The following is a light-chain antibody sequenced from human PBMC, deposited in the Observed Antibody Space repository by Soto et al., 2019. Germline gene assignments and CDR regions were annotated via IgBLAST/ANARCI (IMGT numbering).Light chain of an antibody. CDR3: AAWDDSLSGWV. CDR2: RNT. J-gene: IGLJ3*02. CDR1: ASNIGSHS. Sequence: QSVLTQPPSASGTPGQRVNISCAGSASNIGSHSVYWYQQLPGTAPKLLIYRNTQPPSGVPDRFSGSKSGTSASLAISGLRSEDEADYYCAAWDDSLSGWVFGGGTKLTVL. V-gene: IGLV1-47*01.